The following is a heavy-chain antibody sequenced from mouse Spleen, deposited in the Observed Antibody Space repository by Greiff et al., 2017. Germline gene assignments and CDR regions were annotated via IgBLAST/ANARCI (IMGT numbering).Heavy chain of an antibody. Sequence: VQLQQPGAELVKPGASVKLSCKASGYTFTSYWMQWVKQRPGQGLEWIGEIDPSDSYTNYNQKFKGKATLTVDTSSSTAYMQLSSLTSEDSAVYYCARGSYSPLAYWGQGTLVTVSA. CDR1: GYTFTSYW. D-gene: IGHD2-12*01. J-gene: IGHJ3*01. V-gene: IGHV1-50*01. CDR3: ARGSYSPLAY. CDR2: IDPSDSYT.